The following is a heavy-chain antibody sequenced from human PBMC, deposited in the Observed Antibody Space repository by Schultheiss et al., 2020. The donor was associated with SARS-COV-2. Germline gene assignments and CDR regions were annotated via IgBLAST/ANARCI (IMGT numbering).Heavy chain of an antibody. CDR1: GGSISSGGYY. CDR2: IYYSGST. Sequence: SETLSLTCTVSGGSISSGGYYWSWIRQHPGKGLEWIGYIYYSGSTYYNPSLKSRVTISVDTSKNQFSLKLSSVTAADTAVYYCARSWTYYYDSSGLLAFDIWGQGTMVTVSS. V-gene: IGHV4-31*03. CDR3: ARSWTYYYDSSGLLAFDI. D-gene: IGHD3-22*01. J-gene: IGHJ3*02.